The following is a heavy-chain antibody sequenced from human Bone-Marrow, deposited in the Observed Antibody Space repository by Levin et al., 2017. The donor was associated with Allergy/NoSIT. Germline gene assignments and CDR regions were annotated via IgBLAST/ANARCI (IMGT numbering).Heavy chain of an antibody. J-gene: IGHJ5*02. V-gene: IGHV4-39*01. D-gene: IGHD2-15*01. CDR2: IYYNGKT. Sequence: SETLSLTCIVSRGSISSSRWYWGWIRQSPGKGLEWIASIYYNGKTYYNPSLKSRVTISVDTSANQFSLNLTSVTAADTAVYFCARAPGECSGGSCYPTSWFDPWGQGALVTVSS. CDR1: RGSISSSRWY. CDR3: ARAPGECSGGSCYPTSWFDP.